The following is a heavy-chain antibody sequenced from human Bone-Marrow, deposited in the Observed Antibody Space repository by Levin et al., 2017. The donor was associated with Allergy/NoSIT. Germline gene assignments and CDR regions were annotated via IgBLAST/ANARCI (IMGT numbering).Heavy chain of an antibody. J-gene: IGHJ4*02. D-gene: IGHD3-10*01. Sequence: GESLKISCKASGYTFTSFAISWVRQAPGQGLEWMGWINPDNDNAEYAENFQGRVTMTADTSTNTAYMELRGLTSDDTAVYYCAREDLGYSASGTQDSWGQGTLVSVSS. CDR2: INPDNDNA. V-gene: IGHV1-18*01. CDR1: GYTFTSFA. CDR3: AREDLGYSASGTQDS.